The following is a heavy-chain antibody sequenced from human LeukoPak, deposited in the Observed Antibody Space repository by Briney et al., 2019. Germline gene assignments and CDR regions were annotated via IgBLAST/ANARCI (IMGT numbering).Heavy chain of an antibody. CDR1: GFTFSSYA. D-gene: IGHD3-22*01. Sequence: GGSLRLSCAASGFTFSSYAMSWVRQAPGKGLEWVSAISGSGGSTYYADSVKGRFTISRDNSKNTLYLQMNSLRAEDTAVYYCAKDVGGDSSGYYYVRVFDYWGKGTLVTVSS. CDR3: AKDVGGDSSGYYYVRVFDY. J-gene: IGHJ4*02. V-gene: IGHV3-23*01. CDR2: ISGSGGST.